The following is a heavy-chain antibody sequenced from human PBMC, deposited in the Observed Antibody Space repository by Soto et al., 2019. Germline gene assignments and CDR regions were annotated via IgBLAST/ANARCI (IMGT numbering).Heavy chain of an antibody. CDR2: ISSSSSYI. J-gene: IGHJ4*02. CDR1: GFTFSSYS. Sequence: GGSLRLSCAASGFTFSSYSMNWVRQAPGKGLEWVSSISSSSSYIYYADSVKGRFTISRDNAKNSLYLQMNSLRAEDTAVYYCVTSAGDMVRGVIRYYFDYWGQGTLVTVSS. CDR3: VTSAGDMVRGVIRYYFDY. V-gene: IGHV3-21*01. D-gene: IGHD3-10*01.